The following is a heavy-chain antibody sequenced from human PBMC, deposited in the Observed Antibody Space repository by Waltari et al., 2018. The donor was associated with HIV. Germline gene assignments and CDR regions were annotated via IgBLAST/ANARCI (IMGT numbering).Heavy chain of an antibody. CDR1: GFTFSNYA. CDR3: AQDPRSYGWSRFGN. D-gene: IGHD3-10*01. J-gene: IGHJ4*02. CDR2: MTVNGVNT. Sequence: EVQLLESGGGLVQPGGSLRLSCAASGFTFSNYAMNWVRQTPGRGLEWVSSMTVNGVNTYYADSGGGRFTISRDDSKNTLFLQMNSLRAEDTAVYYCAQDPRSYGWSRFGNWGQGTLVTVSS. V-gene: IGHV3-23*01.